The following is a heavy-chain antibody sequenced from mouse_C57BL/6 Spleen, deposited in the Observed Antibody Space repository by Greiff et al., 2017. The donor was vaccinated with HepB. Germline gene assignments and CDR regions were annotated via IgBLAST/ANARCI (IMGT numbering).Heavy chain of an antibody. D-gene: IGHD2-4*01. V-gene: IGHV1-54*01. J-gene: IGHJ3*01. CDR2: INPGSGGT. CDR3: ARSEGLRRGFAY. CDR1: GYAFTNYL. Sequence: QVQLKESGAELVRPGTSVKVSCKASGYAFTNYLIEWVKQRPGQGLEWIGVINPGSGGTNYNEKFKGKATLTADKSSSTAYMQLSSLTSEDSAVYFCARSEGLRRGFAYWGQGTLVTVSA.